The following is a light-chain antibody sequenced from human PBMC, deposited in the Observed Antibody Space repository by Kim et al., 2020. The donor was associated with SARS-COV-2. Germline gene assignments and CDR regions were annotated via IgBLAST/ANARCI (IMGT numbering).Light chain of an antibody. CDR1: TGAVTSGNY. CDR3: LLYYGGAQV. J-gene: IGLJ2*01. Sequence: PGGTVTLTCASSTGAVTSGNYPNWFQQNPGQAPRALIYTTVNKHSWTPARFSGSLLGGKAALTLSGVQPEDEADYYCLLYYGGAQVFGGGTQLTVL. CDR2: TTV. V-gene: IGLV7-43*01.